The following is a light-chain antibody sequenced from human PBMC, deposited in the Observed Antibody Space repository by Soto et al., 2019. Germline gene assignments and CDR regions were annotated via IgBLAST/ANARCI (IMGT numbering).Light chain of an antibody. J-gene: IGLJ1*01. Sequence: QSALTQPASVSGSPGQSITISCTGTSSDIGGYNYVSWYQQHPGKAPKLMIYEVGNRASGGSNRFSGSKSGNTAFLAISGLQAEDESDYYCTSYTSSSAYVFRTGTKVTV. CDR3: TSYTSSSAYV. CDR1: SSDIGGYNY. CDR2: EVG. V-gene: IGLV2-14*01.